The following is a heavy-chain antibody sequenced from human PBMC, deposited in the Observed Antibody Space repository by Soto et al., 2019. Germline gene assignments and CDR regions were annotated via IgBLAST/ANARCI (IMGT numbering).Heavy chain of an antibody. CDR1: GGSISSSSYY. CDR2: IYYSGST. J-gene: IGHJ6*03. V-gene: IGHV4-39*01. Sequence: PSETLSLTCTVSGGSISSSSYYWGWIRQPPGKGLEWIGSIYYSGSTYYNPSLKSRVTISVDTSKNQFSLKLSSVTAADTAVYYCARHFTSRYQHFVSYYYYVDVWGKGTTVTVSS. CDR3: ARHFTSRYQHFVSYYYYVDV. D-gene: IGHD2-2*01.